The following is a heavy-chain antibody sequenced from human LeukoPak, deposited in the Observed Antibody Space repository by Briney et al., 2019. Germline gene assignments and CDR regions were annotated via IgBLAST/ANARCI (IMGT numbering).Heavy chain of an antibody. CDR1: GGSICSYY. V-gene: IGHV4-4*09. CDR3: ARRFAVAGGHDAFDI. CDR2: IYTSGST. Sequence: SETLSLTCTVSGGSICSYYWSWIRQPPGKGLEWIGYIYTSGSTNYNPSLKSRVTISVDTSKNQFSLKLSSVTAADTAVYYCARRFAVAGGHDAFDIWGQGTMVTVSS. J-gene: IGHJ3*02. D-gene: IGHD6-19*01.